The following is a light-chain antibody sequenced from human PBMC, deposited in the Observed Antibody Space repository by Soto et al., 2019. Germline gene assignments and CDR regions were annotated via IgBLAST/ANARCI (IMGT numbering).Light chain of an antibody. V-gene: IGLV1-40*01. CDR1: SSNIGAGYD. CDR3: CSYAGTYTWV. Sequence: QPVLTQPPSVSGAPGQRVTISCTGSSSNIGAGYDVHWYQQLPGTAPKLLIYGNSNRPSGVPDRFSGSKSGTSASLAITGLQAEDEADYFCCSYAGTYTWVFGGGTQLTVL. J-gene: IGLJ3*02. CDR2: GNS.